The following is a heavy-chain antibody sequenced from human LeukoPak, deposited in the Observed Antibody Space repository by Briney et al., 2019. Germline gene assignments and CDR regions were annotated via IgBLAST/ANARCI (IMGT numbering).Heavy chain of an antibody. Sequence: ASVKVSCKASGYTFGTHWMHWVRQAPGQGLEWMGGIIPIFGTANYAQKFQGRVTITADKSTSTAYMELSSLRSEDTAVYYCARGLKPYDYVWGSYRLYYFDYWGQGTLVTVSS. V-gene: IGHV1-69*06. CDR2: IIPIFGTA. D-gene: IGHD3-16*02. CDR3: ARGLKPYDYVWGSYRLYYFDY. CDR1: GYTFGTHW. J-gene: IGHJ4*02.